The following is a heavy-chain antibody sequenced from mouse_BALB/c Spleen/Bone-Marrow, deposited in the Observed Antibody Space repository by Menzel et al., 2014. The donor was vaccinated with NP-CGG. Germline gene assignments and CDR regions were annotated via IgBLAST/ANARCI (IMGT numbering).Heavy chain of an antibody. CDR2: IWAGGST. J-gene: IGHJ1*01. CDR3: VRGGGDGYYNWYFDV. CDR1: GFSLTSYG. Sequence: VQLQQSGPGLVAPSQSLSITCTVSGFSLTSYGVHWVRQPPGKGLEWLGVIWAGGSTNYNSALMSSLSISKDNSKSQVFLKMNSLKTDDKAMYYCVRGGGDGYYNWYFDVWGAGTTVTISS. D-gene: IGHD2-3*01. V-gene: IGHV2-9*02.